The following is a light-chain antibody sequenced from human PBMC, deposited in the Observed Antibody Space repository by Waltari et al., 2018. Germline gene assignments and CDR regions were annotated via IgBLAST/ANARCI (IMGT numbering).Light chain of an antibody. CDR2: DVS. CDR1: SSDLDDYKY. J-gene: IGLJ2*01. V-gene: IGLV2-14*03. CDR3: SAYTSSSTVI. Sequence: QSALTQPASVSGSPGQSITISCTRTSSDLDDYKYVSWYQQHSGKAPKLMIFDVSNWPSGVSYRFSGSKSGNTASLTISGLQAEDEADYYCSAYTSSSTVIFGGGTKLTVL.